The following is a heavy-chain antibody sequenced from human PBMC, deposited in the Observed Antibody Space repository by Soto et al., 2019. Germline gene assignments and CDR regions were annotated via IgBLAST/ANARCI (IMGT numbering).Heavy chain of an antibody. CDR3: ARARNLGGSWTNFDY. CDR1: GFTFSDHY. D-gene: IGHD1-26*01. V-gene: IGHV3-72*01. CDR2: ARNKANSYTT. J-gene: IGHJ4*02. Sequence: EVQLVESGGDLVQPGGSLRLSCAASGFTFSDHYIDWVRQAPGKGLEWVGRARNKANSYTTEYDAPVKGRFTISRDDAKNSVYLQMNSLKTEDTALYYCARARNLGGSWTNFDYWSQGTLVTVSS.